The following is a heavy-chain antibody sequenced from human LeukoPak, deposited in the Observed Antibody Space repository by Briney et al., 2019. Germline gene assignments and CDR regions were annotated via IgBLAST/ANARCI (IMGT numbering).Heavy chain of an antibody. Sequence: GGSLRLSCAASGFTFSSYSMNWVRQAPGKGLEWVSYISSGSSTIYYADSVKGRFSISRDNAKNSLYVQMNSLRDDDTAVYYCARAFSYWGQGTLVTVSS. V-gene: IGHV3-48*02. CDR1: GFTFSSYS. CDR3: ARAFSY. CDR2: ISSGSSTI. J-gene: IGHJ4*02.